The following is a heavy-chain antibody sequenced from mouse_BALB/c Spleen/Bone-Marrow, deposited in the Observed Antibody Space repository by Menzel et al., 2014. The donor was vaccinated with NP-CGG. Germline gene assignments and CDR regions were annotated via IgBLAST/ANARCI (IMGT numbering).Heavy chain of an antibody. CDR2: IYPGDGST. D-gene: IGHD2-4*01. CDR1: GYTSXSYF. CDR3: GRDYDGYAMDY. V-gene: IGHV1S56*01. Sequence: QVQLKQSGPELVKPGASVKMSCKASGYTSXSYFIHWVKQRPGQGLEWIGWIYPGDGSTKYNEKFKGKTTLTADKSSSTAYMLLSSLTSEDSAIYFCGRDYDGYAMDYWGQGTSVTVSS. J-gene: IGHJ4*01.